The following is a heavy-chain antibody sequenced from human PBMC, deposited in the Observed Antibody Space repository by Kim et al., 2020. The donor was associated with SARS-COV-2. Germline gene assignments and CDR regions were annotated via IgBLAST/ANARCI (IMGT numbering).Heavy chain of an antibody. Sequence: SVKVSCKASGGTFSSYAISWVRQAPGQGLEWMGRIIPILGIANYAQKFQGRVTITADKSTSTAYMELSSLRSEDTAVYYCARDGADITMVRGVKYYYYGMDVWGQGTTVTVSS. CDR3: ARDGADITMVRGVKYYYYGMDV. V-gene: IGHV1-69*04. CDR2: IIPILGIA. J-gene: IGHJ6*02. CDR1: GGTFSSYA. D-gene: IGHD3-10*01.